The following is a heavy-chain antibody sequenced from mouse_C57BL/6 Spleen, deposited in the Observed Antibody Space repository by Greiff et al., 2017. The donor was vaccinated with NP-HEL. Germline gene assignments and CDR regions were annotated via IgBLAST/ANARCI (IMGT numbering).Heavy chain of an antibody. Sequence: QVQLQQPGAELVRPGSSVKLSCKASGYTFTSYWMDWVKQRPGQGLEWIGNIYPSDSETHYNQKFKDKATLTVDKSSSTAYMELRSLTSEDTAVYYCARSYGYVAWFAYWGQGTLVTVSA. CDR2: IYPSDSET. CDR3: ARSYGYVAWFAY. J-gene: IGHJ3*01. CDR1: GYTFTSYW. D-gene: IGHD2-2*01. V-gene: IGHV1-61*01.